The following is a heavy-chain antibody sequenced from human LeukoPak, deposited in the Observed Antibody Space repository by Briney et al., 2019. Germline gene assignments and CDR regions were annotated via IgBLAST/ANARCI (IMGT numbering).Heavy chain of an antibody. CDR1: GGSISSYY. CDR2: IYTSGST. D-gene: IGHD3-3*01. J-gene: IGHJ4*02. V-gene: IGHV4-4*07. CDR3: ARSTVSFGVVIIFDY. Sequence: SSETLSLTCTVSGGSISSYYWSWIRQPAGKGLEWIGRIYTSGSTNYNPSLKSRVTMSVDTSKNQFSLKLSSVTAADTAVYYCARSTVSFGVVIIFDYWGQGTLVTVSS.